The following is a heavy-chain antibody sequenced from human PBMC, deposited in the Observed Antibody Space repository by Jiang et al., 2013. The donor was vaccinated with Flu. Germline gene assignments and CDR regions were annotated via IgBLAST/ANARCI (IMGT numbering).Heavy chain of an antibody. CDR1: GYSISSGYY. CDR3: ARVNAYYDFWSGCPFDY. CDR2: IYHSGST. V-gene: IGHV4-38-2*01. D-gene: IGHD3-3*01. J-gene: IGHJ4*02. Sequence: GPGLVKPSETLSLTCAVSGYSISSGYYWGWIRQPPGKGLEWIGSIYHSGSTYYNPSLKSRVTISVDTSKNQFSLKLSSVTAADTAVYYCARVNAYYDFWSGCPFDYWGQGTLVTVSS.